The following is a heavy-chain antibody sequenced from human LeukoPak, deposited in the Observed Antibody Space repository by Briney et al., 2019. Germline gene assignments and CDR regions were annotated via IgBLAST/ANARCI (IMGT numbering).Heavy chain of an antibody. Sequence: PGGSLRLSCAASGFTFSSYSMNWVRQAPGKGLEWVSSISSSSSYIYYADSVKGRFTISRDNSKNTLYLQMNSLRAEDTAVYYCAKGNGYRRPPDYWGQGTLVTVSS. CDR2: ISSSSSYI. D-gene: IGHD5-18*01. CDR3: AKGNGYRRPPDY. J-gene: IGHJ4*02. CDR1: GFTFSSYS. V-gene: IGHV3-21*04.